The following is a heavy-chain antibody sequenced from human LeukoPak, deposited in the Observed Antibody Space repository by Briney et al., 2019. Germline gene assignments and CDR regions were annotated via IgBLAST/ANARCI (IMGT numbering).Heavy chain of an antibody. J-gene: IGHJ4*02. V-gene: IGHV3-23*01. Sequence: GGSLRLSCAASGFTFRNYGMHWVRQAPGKGLEWVSAITGSGGSTYHADSVKGRFTISRDNSKNTLYLQMDSLRAEDAAVYYCAKANYHDSSGYYENLDYWGQGTLVTVSS. CDR3: AKANYHDSSGYYENLDY. D-gene: IGHD3-22*01. CDR1: GFTFRNYG. CDR2: ITGSGGST.